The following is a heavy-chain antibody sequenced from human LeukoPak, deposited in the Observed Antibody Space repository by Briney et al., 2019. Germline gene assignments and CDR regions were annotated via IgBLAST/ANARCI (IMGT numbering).Heavy chain of an antibody. CDR3: AKGPRGVGATAGGGPSDY. Sequence: GTLRFTCAASGFTCSGNAMSRLPQAPGQELEGFSAASSSGGSSYYKDSVKGSFTISRHKPKNTLYLQMNSLRAEDTAVYYCAKGPRGVGATAGGGPSDYWGQGTLVTVSS. J-gene: IGHJ4*02. CDR1: GFTCSGNA. D-gene: IGHD1-26*01. CDR2: ASSSGGSS. V-gene: IGHV3-23*01.